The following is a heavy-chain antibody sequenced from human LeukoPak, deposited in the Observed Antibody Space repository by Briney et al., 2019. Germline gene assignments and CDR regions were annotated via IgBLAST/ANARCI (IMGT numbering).Heavy chain of an antibody. CDR2: INPNSGGT. J-gene: IGHJ4*02. CDR3: ARVAYSTYYDSSGYYSY. V-gene: IGHV1-2*02. D-gene: IGHD3-22*01. CDR1: GGTFSSYA. Sequence: ASVKVSCKASGGTFSSYAISWVRQAPGQGLEWMGWINPNSGGTNYAQKFQGRVTMTRDTSISTAYMELSRLRSDDTAVYYCARVAYSTYYDSSGYYSYWGQGTLVTVSS.